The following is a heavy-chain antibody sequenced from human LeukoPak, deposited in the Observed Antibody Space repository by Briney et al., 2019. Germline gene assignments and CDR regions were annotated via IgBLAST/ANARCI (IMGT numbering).Heavy chain of an antibody. CDR1: GFTFDDYT. Sequence: GGSLRLSCAASGFTFDDYTMHWVRQAPGKGLEWVSLISWDGGSTYYADSVKGRFTISRDNSKNSLYLQMNSLRTEDTALYYCAKDIVPAGTYYGMDVWGQGTTVTVSS. V-gene: IGHV3-43*01. J-gene: IGHJ6*02. D-gene: IGHD6-13*01. CDR2: ISWDGGST. CDR3: AKDIVPAGTYYGMDV.